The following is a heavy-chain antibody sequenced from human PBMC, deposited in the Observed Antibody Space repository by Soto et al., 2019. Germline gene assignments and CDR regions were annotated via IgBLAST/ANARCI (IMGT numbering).Heavy chain of an antibody. Sequence: GGSLRLSCAASGFTFSSYGMHWVRQAPGKGLEWVAVIWYDGSNKYYADSVKGRFTISRDNSKNTLYLQMNSLRAEDTAVYYCARDTGGSSGWYDYWGQGTLVTVSS. V-gene: IGHV3-33*01. D-gene: IGHD6-19*01. J-gene: IGHJ4*02. CDR1: GFTFSSYG. CDR3: ARDTGGSSGWYDY. CDR2: IWYDGSNK.